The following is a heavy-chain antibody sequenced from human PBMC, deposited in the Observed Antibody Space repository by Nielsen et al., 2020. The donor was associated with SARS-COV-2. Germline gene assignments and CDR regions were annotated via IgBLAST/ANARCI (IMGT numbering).Heavy chain of an antibody. J-gene: IGHJ5*02. D-gene: IGHD3-22*01. V-gene: IGHV3-11*06. CDR1: GFTFSDYY. CDR3: ARNYYDSSGYYPGWFDP. Sequence: GASLKISCAASGFTFSDYYMSWIRQAPGKGLEWVSYISSSSSYTNYADSVKGRFTISRDNAKNSLYLQMNSLRAEDTAVYYCARNYYDSSGYYPGWFDPWGQGTLVTVSS. CDR2: ISSSSSYT.